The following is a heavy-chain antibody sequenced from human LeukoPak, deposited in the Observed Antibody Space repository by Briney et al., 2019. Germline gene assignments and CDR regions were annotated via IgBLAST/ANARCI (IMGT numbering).Heavy chain of an antibody. J-gene: IGHJ4*02. D-gene: IGHD4-17*01. V-gene: IGHV3-21*01. CDR3: ARDRVDYVKDFDY. CDR2: ISSSSSDI. Sequence: KSGGSLRLSCAASGFTFSSYSMNWVRQAPGKGLEWVSSISSSSSDIYYADSVKGRFTISRDNAKNSLYLQMNSLRAEDTAVYYCARDRVDYVKDFDYWGQGTLVTVSS. CDR1: GFTFSSYS.